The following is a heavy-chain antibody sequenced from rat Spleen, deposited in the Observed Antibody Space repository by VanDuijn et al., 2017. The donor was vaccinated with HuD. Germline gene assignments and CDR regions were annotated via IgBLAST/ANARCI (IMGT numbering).Heavy chain of an antibody. CDR2: ISYDGSST. V-gene: IGHV5-7*01. Sequence: EVQLVESGGGLVQPGRSLKLSCAASGITFSNYYMAWVRQAPKKGLEWVATISYDGSSTYYRDSVKGRFTISRDNAKSTLYLQMDSLRSEDTATYYCARRIPTYYYFDYWGQGVMVTVSS. CDR3: ARRIPTYYYFDY. CDR1: GITFSNYY. J-gene: IGHJ2*01. D-gene: IGHD2-1*01.